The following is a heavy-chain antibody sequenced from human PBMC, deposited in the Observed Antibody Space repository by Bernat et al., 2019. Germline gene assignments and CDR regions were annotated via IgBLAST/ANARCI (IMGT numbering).Heavy chain of an antibody. J-gene: IGHJ4*02. V-gene: IGHV4-34*01. CDR2: INHSGST. CDR3: APGIAAAEGY. D-gene: IGHD6-13*01. Sequence: QVQLQQWGAGLLKPSETLSLTCAVYGGSFSGYYWSWIRQPPGKGLEWLGEINHSGSTNYNPSPKSRVTISVDPSRTQFSLRLGSLTAADTAVYYCAPGIAAAEGYWGQGTLVTVSS. CDR1: GGSFSGYY.